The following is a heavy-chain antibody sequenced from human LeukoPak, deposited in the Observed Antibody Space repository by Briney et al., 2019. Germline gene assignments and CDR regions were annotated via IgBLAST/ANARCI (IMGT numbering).Heavy chain of an antibody. CDR2: INPSGGST. CDR3: ARAGPYDSSGRGTFDY. D-gene: IGHD3-22*01. J-gene: IGHJ4*02. Sequence: ASVKVSCKASGYTFTSYYMHWVRQAPGQGLEWMGIINPSGGSTSYAQKFQGRVTITADESTSTAYMELSSLRSEDTAVYYCARAGPYDSSGRGTFDYWGQGTLVTVSS. V-gene: IGHV1-46*01. CDR1: GYTFTSYY.